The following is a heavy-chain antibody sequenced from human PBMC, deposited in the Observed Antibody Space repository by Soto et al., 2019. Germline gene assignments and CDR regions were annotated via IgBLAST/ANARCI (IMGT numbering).Heavy chain of an antibody. CDR3: ARGRYGDY. D-gene: IGHD1-1*01. CDR1: GYAFTTYG. V-gene: IGHV1-18*01. CDR2: ISARNGNS. Sequence: QVHLVQSGAEVKKPGASVKVSCKGSGYAFTTYGITWVRQAPGKGLEWKGWISARNGNSNYAQKPQGRVTVTRDTSTSTAYMELRSLRFDDTAVSYCARGRYGDYWGQGALVTVSS. J-gene: IGHJ4*02.